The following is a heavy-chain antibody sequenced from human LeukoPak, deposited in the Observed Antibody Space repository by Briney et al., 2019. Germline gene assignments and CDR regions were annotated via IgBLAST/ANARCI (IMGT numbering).Heavy chain of an antibody. Sequence: GGSLRLSCAASGFTFSSYEMSWVRQAPGKGLEWVSGINWNGGSTGYADSVKGRFTISRDNAKNSLYLQMNSLRAEDTALYYCNGYCSSASCYSDMDVWGQGTTVTVSS. V-gene: IGHV3-20*04. J-gene: IGHJ6*02. D-gene: IGHD2-2*02. CDR1: GFTFSSYE. CDR3: NGYCSSASCYSDMDV. CDR2: INWNGGST.